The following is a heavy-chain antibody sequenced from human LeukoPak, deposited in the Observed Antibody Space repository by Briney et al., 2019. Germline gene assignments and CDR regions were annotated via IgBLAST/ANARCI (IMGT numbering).Heavy chain of an antibody. J-gene: IGHJ4*02. CDR2: IWYDGSNK. V-gene: IGHV3-33*01. CDR3: ARDPDDILTGYPDY. D-gene: IGHD3-9*01. Sequence: GRSLRLSCAASGITFRNYGMHWVRQAPGKGLEWVAVIWYDGSNKHYADSVKGRFTISRDNSKNTLYLQMNSLRAEDTAVYYCARDPDDILTGYPDYWGQGTLVTVSS. CDR1: GITFRNYG.